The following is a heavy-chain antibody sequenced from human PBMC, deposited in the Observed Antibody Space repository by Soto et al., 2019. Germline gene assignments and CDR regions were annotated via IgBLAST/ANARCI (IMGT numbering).Heavy chain of an antibody. J-gene: IGHJ6*02. D-gene: IGHD5-18*01. CDR2: IYHSGST. Sequence: QVQLQESGPGLVKPSGTLSLTCAVSGGSISSSNWWSWVRQPPGKGLEWIGEIYHSGSTNYNPSPKSRVTISVDKSKNQFSLKLSSVTAADTAVYYCARDNRGYSYGYYYYYGMDVWGQGTTVTVSS. V-gene: IGHV4-4*02. CDR3: ARDNRGYSYGYYYYYGMDV. CDR1: GGSISSSNW.